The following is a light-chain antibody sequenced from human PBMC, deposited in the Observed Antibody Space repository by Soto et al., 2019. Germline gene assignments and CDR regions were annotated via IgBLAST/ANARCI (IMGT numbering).Light chain of an antibody. Sequence: EIVMTQSPATLSVSPGETATLSCRASESVKTNLAWYQQKPGQAPRLLIYGAFTRAAGIPFRFSGSASGTEVTLAISSLQSEDFAVYYCHQYDKWPLSLGGGTKVEIK. V-gene: IGKV3-15*01. CDR1: ESVKTN. CDR2: GAF. CDR3: HQYDKWPLS. J-gene: IGKJ4*01.